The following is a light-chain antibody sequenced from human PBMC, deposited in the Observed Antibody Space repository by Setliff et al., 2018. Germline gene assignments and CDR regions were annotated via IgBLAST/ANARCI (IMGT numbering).Light chain of an antibody. J-gene: IGLJ1*01. Sequence: QSALTQPPSVSGAPGQRVTISCTGSSSNIGAGYDVHWYQQLPGTAPKLLIYGSTNRPSGVPDRFSGSKSGTSASLAITRLQAEDEADYYCQSYDSSLSGYVFGTGTKVTVL. CDR1: SSNIGAGYD. CDR2: GST. CDR3: QSYDSSLSGYV. V-gene: IGLV1-40*01.